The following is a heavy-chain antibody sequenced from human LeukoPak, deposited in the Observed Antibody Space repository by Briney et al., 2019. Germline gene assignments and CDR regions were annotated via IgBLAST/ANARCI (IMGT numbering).Heavy chain of an antibody. V-gene: IGHV3-23*01. J-gene: IGHJ4*02. CDR1: GFTFRRSA. D-gene: IGHD3-10*01. CDR3: ARDAHYYGSGSYLDYFDY. CDR2: ISGRGGDT. Sequence: PGGSLRLSCAASGFTFRRSAMTWVRQVPGKGLEWVSTISGRGGDTDYADSVKGRFTISRDNSKNTLYLQMNSLRAEDTAVYYCARDAHYYGSGSYLDYFDYWGQGTLVTVSS.